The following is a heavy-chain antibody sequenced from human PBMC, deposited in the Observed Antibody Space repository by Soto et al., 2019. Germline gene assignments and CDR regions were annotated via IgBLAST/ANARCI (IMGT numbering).Heavy chain of an antibody. CDR3: ARREHNIAAAGNRWFDP. J-gene: IGHJ5*02. Sequence: GASVKVSCKASGGTFSSYAISWVRQAPGQGLEWMGGIIPIFGTANYAQKFQGRVTITADESTSTAYMELSSLRSEDTAVYYCARREHNIAAAGNRWFDPWGQGTLVTVSS. CDR2: IIPIFGTA. CDR1: GGTFSSYA. D-gene: IGHD6-13*01. V-gene: IGHV1-69*13.